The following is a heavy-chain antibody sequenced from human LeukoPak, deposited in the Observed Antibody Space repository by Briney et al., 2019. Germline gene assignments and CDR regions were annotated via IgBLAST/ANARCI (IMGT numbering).Heavy chain of an antibody. CDR3: ARDHPSRDSSGYYPMARVPLDY. Sequence: ASVKVSCKASGGTFSSYAISWVRQPPGQGLEWMGWISAYNGNTNYAQKLQGRVTMTTDTSTSTAYMELRSLRSDDTAVYYCARDHPSRDSSGYYPMARVPLDYWGQGTLVTVSS. J-gene: IGHJ4*02. CDR2: ISAYNGNT. D-gene: IGHD3-22*01. CDR1: GGTFSSYA. V-gene: IGHV1-18*01.